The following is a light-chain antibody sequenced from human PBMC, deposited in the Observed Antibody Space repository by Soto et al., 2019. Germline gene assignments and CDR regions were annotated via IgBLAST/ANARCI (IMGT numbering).Light chain of an antibody. J-gene: IGLJ1*01. CDR1: SSNIGAGYD. CDR3: QSHDSSLSGSV. V-gene: IGLV1-40*01. Sequence: QSVLTQPPSVSVAPGQRVTISCTGSSSNIGAGYDIHWYQQLPGTAPTLLIYGNNNRPSGAPDRFSGSKSGTSASLAITGLQAEDEADYYCQSHDSSLSGSVFGTGTKVTVL. CDR2: GNN.